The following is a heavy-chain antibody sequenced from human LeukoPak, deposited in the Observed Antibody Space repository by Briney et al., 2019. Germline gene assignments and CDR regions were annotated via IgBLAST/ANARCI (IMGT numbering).Heavy chain of an antibody. CDR2: IFYSGST. D-gene: IGHD5-18*01. Sequence: SETLSLTCTVSSGSISTSNYYWGWVRQPPGKALEWIGNIFYSGSTYYSPSLKSRVTISLDTSKNQFSLEVTSVTAADTAVYYCARDGYNYGLDRFDQWGQGTLVTVSS. V-gene: IGHV4-39*07. J-gene: IGHJ4*02. CDR1: SGSISTSNYY. CDR3: ARDGYNYGLDRFDQ.